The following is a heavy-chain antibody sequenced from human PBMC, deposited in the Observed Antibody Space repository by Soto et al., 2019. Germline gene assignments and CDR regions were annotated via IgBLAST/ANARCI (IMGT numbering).Heavy chain of an antibody. D-gene: IGHD3-3*01. V-gene: IGHV4-34*09. CDR3: ARVGYDFWSGYFNWFDP. CDR2: INHRGTA. J-gene: IGHJ5*02. CDR1: GGSLSDYY. Sequence: PSETLSLTCAVYGGSLSDYYWNWLRQPPGKGLEWIGEINHRGTASYNPSLKSRVTISVDTSKNQFSLKLSSVTAADTAVYYCARVGYDFWSGYFNWFDPWGQGTLVPVSS.